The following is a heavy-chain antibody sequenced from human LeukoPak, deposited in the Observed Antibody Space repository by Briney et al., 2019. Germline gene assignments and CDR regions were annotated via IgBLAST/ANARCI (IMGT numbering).Heavy chain of an antibody. Sequence: PSETLSLTCAVYGGSFSGYYWSWIRQPPGEGLEWIGEINHSGSTNYNPSLKSRVTISVDTSKNQFSLKLSSVTAADTAVYYCARGGAAAFYYYYYYGMDVWGQGTTVTVSS. J-gene: IGHJ6*02. V-gene: IGHV4-34*01. CDR2: INHSGST. CDR3: ARGGAAAFYYYYYYGMDV. CDR1: GGSFSGYY. D-gene: IGHD6-13*01.